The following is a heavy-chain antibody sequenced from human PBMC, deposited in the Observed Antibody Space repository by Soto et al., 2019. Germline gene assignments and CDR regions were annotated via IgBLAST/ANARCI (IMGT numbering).Heavy chain of an antibody. CDR3: VRLPVAVHLSWFDP. Sequence: LGESLKISCKGSGYSFTSYWIGWVRQMPGKGLEWMGIIYPGDSDTRYSPSFQGQVTISADKSISTAYLQWSSLKASDTAMYYCVRLPVAVHLSWFDPWGQGTLVTVSS. V-gene: IGHV5-51*01. CDR2: IYPGDSDT. D-gene: IGHD6-19*01. J-gene: IGHJ5*02. CDR1: GYSFTSYW.